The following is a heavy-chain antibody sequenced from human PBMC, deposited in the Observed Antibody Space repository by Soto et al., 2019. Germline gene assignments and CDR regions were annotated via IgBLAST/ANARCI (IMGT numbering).Heavy chain of an antibody. Sequence: QVQLGQSGAEVQKPGSSVKVSCKASGGTFSSYAISWVRQAPGQGLEWMGGTIPIFVTANYAQKFQGTVTITADESTSTAYMELSSLRSEDTAVYYCARGGIVVVPAAILSPLYVMDVWGQWTTVTVSS. D-gene: IGHD2-2*02. CDR2: TIPIFVTA. CDR1: GGTFSSYA. J-gene: IGHJ6*02. CDR3: ARGGIVVVPAAILSPLYVMDV. V-gene: IGHV1-69*01.